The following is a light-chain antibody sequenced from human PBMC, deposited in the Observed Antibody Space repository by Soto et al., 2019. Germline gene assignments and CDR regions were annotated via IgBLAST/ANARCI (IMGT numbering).Light chain of an antibody. CDR3: AAWDDSLSGWV. CDR2: RNN. V-gene: IGLV1-47*01. CDR1: SSNIGSNY. Sequence: QSVLTQPHSASGTPGQRVTISCSGSSSNIGSNYIYWYQQLPGTAPKLLMYRNNQRPSGVPDRFSGSKSGTSASLAISGLLSEDEADYYCAAWDDSLSGWVFGGGTKLTVL. J-gene: IGLJ3*02.